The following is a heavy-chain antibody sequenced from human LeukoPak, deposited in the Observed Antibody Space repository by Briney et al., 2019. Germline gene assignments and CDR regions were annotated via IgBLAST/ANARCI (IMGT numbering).Heavy chain of an antibody. Sequence: KPSETLSLTCTVSGGSIRSYFWSWIRQPPGKGLEWIGYIYSSGSTNYNPSFKSRVTISVDTSKHQFSLKLRSVTATDTAVYYCARETGNLIYYFDYWGQGTLVIVSS. CDR1: GGSIRSYF. CDR3: ARETGNLIYYFDY. J-gene: IGHJ4*02. V-gene: IGHV4-59*01. D-gene: IGHD7-27*01. CDR2: IYSSGST.